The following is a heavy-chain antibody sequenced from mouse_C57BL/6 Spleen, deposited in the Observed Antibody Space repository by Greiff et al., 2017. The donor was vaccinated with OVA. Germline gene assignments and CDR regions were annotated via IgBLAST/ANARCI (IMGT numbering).Heavy chain of an antibody. J-gene: IGHJ4*01. CDR1: GYTFTSYW. V-gene: IGHV1-74*01. D-gene: IGHD1-1*01. CDR3: AIKGDYYGSSFYAMDY. CDR2: IHPSDSDT. Sequence: QVQLKQPGAELVKPGASVKVSCKASGYTFTSYWMHWVKQRPGQGLEWIGRIHPSDSDTNYNQKFKGKATLTVDKSSSTAYMQLSSLTSEDSAVYYCAIKGDYYGSSFYAMDYWGQGTSVTVSS.